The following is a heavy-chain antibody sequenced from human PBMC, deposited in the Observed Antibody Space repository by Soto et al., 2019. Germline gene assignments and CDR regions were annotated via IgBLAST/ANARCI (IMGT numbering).Heavy chain of an antibody. V-gene: IGHV1-46*01. CDR1: GYTFTSYY. D-gene: IGHD3-16*01. Sequence: ASVKVSCKASGYTFTSYYMHWLRQAPGQGLEWMGIINPSGGSTSYAQKFQGRVTMTRDTSTSTVYMELSSLRSEDTAVYYCARDRLGGGAFDYWGQGTLVTVSS. J-gene: IGHJ4*02. CDR3: ARDRLGGGAFDY. CDR2: INPSGGST.